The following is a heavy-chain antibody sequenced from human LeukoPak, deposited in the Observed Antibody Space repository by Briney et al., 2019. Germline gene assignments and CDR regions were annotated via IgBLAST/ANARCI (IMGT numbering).Heavy chain of an antibody. D-gene: IGHD3-3*01. J-gene: IGHJ3*02. CDR3: ARGRKYDFWSGYQPGRYDAFDI. CDR1: GFTFSSYA. Sequence: GGSLRLSCAASGFTFSSYAMSWVRQAPGKGLEWVSAISGSGGSTYYADSVKGRFTISRDNSKNTLYLQMNSLRAEDTAVYYCARGRKYDFWSGYQPGRYDAFDIWGQGTMVTVSS. CDR2: ISGSGGST. V-gene: IGHV3-23*01.